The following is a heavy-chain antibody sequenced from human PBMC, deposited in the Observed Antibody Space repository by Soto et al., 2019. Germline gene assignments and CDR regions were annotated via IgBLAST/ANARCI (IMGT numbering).Heavy chain of an antibody. D-gene: IGHD6-13*01. CDR3: ARAKQQTQNDY. CDR1: GFTFSSYA. V-gene: IGHV3-30-3*01. J-gene: IGHJ4*02. Sequence: GGSLRLSCAASGFTFSSYAMHWVRQAPGKGLEWVAVISYDGSNKYYADSVKGRFTISRDNSKNTLYLQMNSLRAEDTAVYYWARAKQQTQNDYWGQGTLVTVSS. CDR2: ISYDGSNK.